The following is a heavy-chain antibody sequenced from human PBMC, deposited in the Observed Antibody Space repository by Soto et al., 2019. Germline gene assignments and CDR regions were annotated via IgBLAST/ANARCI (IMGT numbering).Heavy chain of an antibody. CDR1: GYTFTTYY. CDR2: INPSSGGT. CDR3: ARDRYSSSWYDY. V-gene: IGHV1-2*02. J-gene: IGHJ4*02. D-gene: IGHD6-13*01. Sequence: GASVKVSCKASGYTFTTYYIHWVRQAPGQGLEWMGMINPSSGGTNYAQKFQGRVTMTRDTSISTAYMELSRLRSDDTAVYYCARDRYSSSWYDYWGQGTLVTVSS.